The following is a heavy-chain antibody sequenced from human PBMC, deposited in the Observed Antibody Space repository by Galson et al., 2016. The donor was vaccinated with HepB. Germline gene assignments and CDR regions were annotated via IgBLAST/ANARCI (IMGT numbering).Heavy chain of an antibody. V-gene: IGHV3-48*02. D-gene: IGHD6-13*01. CDR2: ISSSSSSI. CDR1: GFTFSSYS. Sequence: SLRLSCAASGFTFSSYSKNWVRQAPGKGLEWVSYISSSSSSIYYADSVEGRFTLSRDNAKNSLYLQMNSLRDEDTAVYYCARDGGQQLVRWERLRKVYYYYAMDVWGQGTTVTVSS. CDR3: ARDGGQQLVRWERLRKVYYYYAMDV. J-gene: IGHJ6*02.